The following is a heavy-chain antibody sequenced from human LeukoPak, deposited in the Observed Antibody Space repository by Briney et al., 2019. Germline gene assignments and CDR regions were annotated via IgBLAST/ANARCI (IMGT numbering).Heavy chain of an antibody. CDR3: ARGPPSGCSSTSCYLNY. J-gene: IGHJ4*02. CDR1: RFTFSSYS. V-gene: IGHV3-21*01. CDR2: ISSSSSYI. D-gene: IGHD2-2*01. Sequence: GSLRLSCAASRFTFSSYSMNWVRQAPGKGLEWVSSISSSSSYIYYADSVKGRFTISRDNAKNSLYLQMNSLRAEDTAVYYCARGPPSGCSSTSCYLNYWGQGTLVTVSS.